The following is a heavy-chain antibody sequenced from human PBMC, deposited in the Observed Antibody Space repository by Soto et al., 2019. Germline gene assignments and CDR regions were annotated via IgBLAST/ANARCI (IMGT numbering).Heavy chain of an antibody. D-gene: IGHD3-22*01. J-gene: IGHJ4*02. CDR3: ARGPTDYYVISANYLLDY. Sequence: QVQLVQSGAEVNKPGASVKVSCKASGYMFITYGVSWMRQAPGQGLDWLGWISTYNGNTRYAERLQGRVTMTTDTTTNTAYMELRNLRSDDTAVYYCARGPTDYYVISANYLLDYWGQGTLVTVSS. V-gene: IGHV1-18*01. CDR1: GYMFITYG. CDR2: ISTYNGNT.